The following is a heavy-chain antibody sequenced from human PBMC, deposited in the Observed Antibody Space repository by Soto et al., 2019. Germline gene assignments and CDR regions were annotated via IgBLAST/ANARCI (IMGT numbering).Heavy chain of an antibody. CDR1: GGTFSSSA. CDR3: ASQAVAGKDWFDP. D-gene: IGHD6-19*01. V-gene: IGHV1-69*13. Sequence: GASVKISCKASGGTFSSSAISWVRQAPGQGLEWMGGIIPIFGTANYAQKFQGRVTITADESTSTAYMELSSLRSEDTAVYYCASQAVAGKDWFDPWGQGTLVTVSS. CDR2: IIPIFGTA. J-gene: IGHJ5*02.